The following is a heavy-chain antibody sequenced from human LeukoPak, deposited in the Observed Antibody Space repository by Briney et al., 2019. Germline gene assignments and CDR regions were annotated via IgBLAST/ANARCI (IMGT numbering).Heavy chain of an antibody. Sequence: GGSLRLSCAASGFTFSSYWMHWVRQAPGKGLVWVSRTDTDGSFTSYADSVRGRFTISRDNAKNTLYLQMSSLRAEDTAVYYCIRGTVGAPGNDYWGQGTLVTVSS. D-gene: IGHD1-26*01. CDR1: GFTFSSYW. CDR2: TDTDGSFT. CDR3: IRGTVGAPGNDY. V-gene: IGHV3-74*01. J-gene: IGHJ4*02.